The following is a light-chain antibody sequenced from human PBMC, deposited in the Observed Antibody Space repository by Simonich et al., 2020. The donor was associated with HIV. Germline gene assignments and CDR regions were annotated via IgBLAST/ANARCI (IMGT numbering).Light chain of an antibody. CDR1: QSVLYSSNNKNY. J-gene: IGKJ2*01. CDR2: WAS. V-gene: IGKV4-1*01. CDR3: QQYYSTLYT. Sequence: DIVMTQSPDSMAVSLGERATINCKSSQSVLYSSNNKNYLAWYQQKSGQPPKLIIYWASTRESGVPDRCSVSGSWTDFTLTISSLQAEDVAVYYCQQYYSTLYTFGQGTKLEIK.